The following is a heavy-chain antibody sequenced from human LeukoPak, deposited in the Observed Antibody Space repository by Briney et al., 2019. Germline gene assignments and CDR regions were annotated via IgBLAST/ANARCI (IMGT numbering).Heavy chain of an antibody. CDR1: GFTLSSYE. CDR3: ARVPRPYYYDSSGYYFGY. J-gene: IGHJ4*02. D-gene: IGHD3-22*01. Sequence: GGSLRLSCAASGFTLSSYEMNWVRQAPGKGLEWVSYISSSGSTIYYADSVKGRFTISRDNAKNSLYLQMNSLRAEDRAVYYCARVPRPYYYDSSGYYFGYWGQGTLVTVSS. V-gene: IGHV3-48*03. CDR2: ISSSGSTI.